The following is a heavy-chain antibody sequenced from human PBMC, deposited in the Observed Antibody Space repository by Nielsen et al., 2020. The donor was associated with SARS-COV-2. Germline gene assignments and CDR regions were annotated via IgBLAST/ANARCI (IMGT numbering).Heavy chain of an antibody. V-gene: IGHV1-18*04. Sequence: ASVKVSCKASGYTFTNYGISWVRQAPGQGLEWLGWISGHNGDTYYAQKVQDRLTLTADSSTSTAFLELTSLTSDDTAVYYCARYSTGWFSGLSWFDPWGQGTLVTVST. CDR3: ARYSTGWFSGLSWFDP. J-gene: IGHJ5*02. CDR1: GYTFTNYG. D-gene: IGHD2-2*01. CDR2: ISGHNGDT.